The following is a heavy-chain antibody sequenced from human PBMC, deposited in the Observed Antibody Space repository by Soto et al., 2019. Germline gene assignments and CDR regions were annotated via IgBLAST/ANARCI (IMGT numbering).Heavy chain of an antibody. CDR3: ARGGSSSSGNWFDP. CDR1: GGSISSGGYS. CDR2: IYHSGST. D-gene: IGHD6-6*01. J-gene: IGHJ5*02. Sequence: ASETLSLTCAVSGGSISSGGYSWSWIRQPPGKGLEWIGYIYHSGSTYYNPSLKSRVTISVDRSKNQFSLKLSSVTAADTAVYYCARGGSSSSGNWFDPWGQGTLVTVSS. V-gene: IGHV4-30-2*01.